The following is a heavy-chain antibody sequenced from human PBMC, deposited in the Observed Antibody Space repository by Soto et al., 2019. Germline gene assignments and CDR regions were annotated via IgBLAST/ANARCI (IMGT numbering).Heavy chain of an antibody. Sequence: ASVKVSCKVSGYTLTELSMHWVRQAPGKGLEWMGGFDPEDGETIYAQKFQGRVTMTEDTSTDTAYMELSSLRSEDTAVYYCATETAMVTPYYYYGMDVWGQGSTVTVSS. CDR2: FDPEDGET. CDR1: GYTLTELS. V-gene: IGHV1-24*01. J-gene: IGHJ6*02. D-gene: IGHD5-18*01. CDR3: ATETAMVTPYYYYGMDV.